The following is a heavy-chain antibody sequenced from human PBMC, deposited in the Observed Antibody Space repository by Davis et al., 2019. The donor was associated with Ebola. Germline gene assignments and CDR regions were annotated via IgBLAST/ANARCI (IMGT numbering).Heavy chain of an antibody. Sequence: PSETLSLTCTVFGYSISTDYYWGWIRQAPGKGLEWIGSFSHSVGTFYNPSLKGRLTMSVDTSKNQVSLKLTSVTAADTALYYCVRGTVGFNSRQDAFDIWGQGTMVTVSA. V-gene: IGHV4-38-2*02. D-gene: IGHD6-13*01. J-gene: IGHJ3*02. CDR1: GYSISTDYY. CDR2: FSHSVGT. CDR3: VRGTVGFNSRQDAFDI.